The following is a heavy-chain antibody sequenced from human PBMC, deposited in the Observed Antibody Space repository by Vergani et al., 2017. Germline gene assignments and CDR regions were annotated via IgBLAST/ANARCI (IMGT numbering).Heavy chain of an antibody. D-gene: IGHD4-11*01. J-gene: IGHJ6*03. CDR2: GIPIFGTA. CDR3: ARSTTVTTHYYYSYMYV. V-gene: IGHV1-69*14. Sequence: QVQLVQSGAEVKKPGSSVKVSCKASGGTFSSYAISWVRQAPGQGLEWKGRGIPIFGTANYAQTFQGRVTITADTSKSTAYMELSSLRSEDTAVYYCARSTTVTTHYYYSYMYVWGKGTTVTVSS. CDR1: GGTFSSYA.